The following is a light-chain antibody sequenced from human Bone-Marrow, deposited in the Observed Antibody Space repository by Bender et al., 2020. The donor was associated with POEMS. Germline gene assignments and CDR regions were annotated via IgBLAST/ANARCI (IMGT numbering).Light chain of an antibody. V-gene: IGLV1-36*01. CDR2: YDD. J-gene: IGLJ3*02. CDR3: SAWDDSLSGWV. CDR1: SSNIGNHG. Sequence: HSVLTQPPSVSGAPGQRVTISCSGSSSNIGNHGVNWYKQLPGEAPKLLIYYDDLLTPGVSDRFSACMSGTSASLAISELQSEDEALYYCSAWDDSLSGWVFGGGTKLTVL.